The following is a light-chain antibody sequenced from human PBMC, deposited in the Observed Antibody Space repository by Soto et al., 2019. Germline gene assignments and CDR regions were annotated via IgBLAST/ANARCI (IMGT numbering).Light chain of an antibody. J-gene: IGKJ1*01. CDR3: QQYGSSSWT. CDR2: CTS. V-gene: IGKV3-20*01. Sequence: IVLTQSPGTLSLSPGERATLSCRASQSVSSSYLAWYQQKPGQAPSLLIYCTSSRATGIPDRFSGRGSGTDFTLTISRLEPEDFALYYCQQYGSSSWTFGQGTKVEIK. CDR1: QSVSSSY.